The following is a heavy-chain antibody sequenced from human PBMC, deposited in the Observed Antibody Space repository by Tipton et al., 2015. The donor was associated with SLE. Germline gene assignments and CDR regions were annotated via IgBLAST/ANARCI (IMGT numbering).Heavy chain of an antibody. CDR1: GGSISGSNHY. J-gene: IGHJ4*02. V-gene: IGHV4-61*02. CDR2: IYSTGST. D-gene: IGHD4-17*01. Sequence: TLSLTCTVSGGSISGSNHYWNWIRQPAGKGLEWIGRIYSTGSTDYNPSLKSRVTISLDTSTDRFSLKVNSVTAADTAVYYCARIDGAYDQFYLDYWGQGSLVTVSS. CDR3: ARIDGAYDQFYLDY.